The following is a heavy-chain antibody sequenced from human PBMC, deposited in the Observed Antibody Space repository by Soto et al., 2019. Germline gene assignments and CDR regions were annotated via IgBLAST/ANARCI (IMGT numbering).Heavy chain of an antibody. Sequence: GESLKISCKGPGHLFNNHWIGWGRQTPGKCLEWMGLIFTRDSETKTSPSFQGHVSFSVDNSINTVYLQWTSLKTTDTGIYFCARGYFDSGHGYDLWGQGTLVTVSS. V-gene: IGHV5-51*01. D-gene: IGHD3-10*01. CDR3: ARGYFDSGHGYDL. CDR2: IFTRDSET. CDR1: GHLFNNHW. J-gene: IGHJ5*02.